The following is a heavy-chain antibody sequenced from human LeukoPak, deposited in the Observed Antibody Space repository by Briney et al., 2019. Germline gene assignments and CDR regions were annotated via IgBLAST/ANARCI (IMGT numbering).Heavy chain of an antibody. Sequence: ASVKVSCKASGYTFTGYYMHWVRQAPGHGLEWMGWINPNSGGTNYAQKFRGRVTMTRDTSISTACMELSRLRSDDTAVYYCARDGGYCSSTSCPGDYWGQGTLVTVSS. CDR1: GYTFTGYY. V-gene: IGHV1-2*02. J-gene: IGHJ4*02. D-gene: IGHD2-2*01. CDR3: ARDGGYCSSTSCPGDY. CDR2: INPNSGGT.